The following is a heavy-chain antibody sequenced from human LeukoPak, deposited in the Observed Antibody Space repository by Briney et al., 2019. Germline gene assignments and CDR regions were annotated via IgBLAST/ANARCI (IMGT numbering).Heavy chain of an antibody. CDR2: IYYSGST. V-gene: IGHV4-59*01. CDR3: ARGGNDLPWGDEVNAFDI. CDR1: GGSISSYY. D-gene: IGHD7-27*01. J-gene: IGHJ3*02. Sequence: SETLFLTCTVSGGSISSYYWTWIRQPPGKGLEWIGYIYYSGSTNYNPSLKSRVTISVDTSKNQFSLKLSSVTAADTAVYYCARGGNDLPWGDEVNAFDIWGQGTMVTVSS.